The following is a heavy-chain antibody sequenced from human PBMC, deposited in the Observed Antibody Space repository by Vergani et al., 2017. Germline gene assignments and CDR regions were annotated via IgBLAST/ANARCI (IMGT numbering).Heavy chain of an antibody. Sequence: QVQLVESGGGVVQPGGSLRLSCAASGFTFSSYGMHWVRQAPGKGLEWVAFIRYDGSNKYYADSVKGRFTISRDNSKNTLYLQMNSLRAEDTAVYYCAVYCSSTSCDGFFDYWGQGTLVTVSS. V-gene: IGHV3-30*02. D-gene: IGHD2-2*01. CDR2: IRYDGSNK. J-gene: IGHJ4*02. CDR1: GFTFSSYG. CDR3: AVYCSSTSCDGFFDY.